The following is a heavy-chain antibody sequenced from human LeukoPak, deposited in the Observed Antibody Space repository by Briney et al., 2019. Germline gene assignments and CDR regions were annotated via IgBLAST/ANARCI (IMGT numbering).Heavy chain of an antibody. J-gene: IGHJ4*02. V-gene: IGHV3-66*01. CDR3: ARSTLMVQGGFEN. Sequence: QPGGSLRLSCAASGFTVSSNYMSWVRQAPGKGLEWVSVIYSGGGTNYAASVKGRFTISRDTSTNTVYLQMSSLRAEDTAVYYCARSTLMVQGGFENWGQGTLVTVSS. D-gene: IGHD2-8*01. CDR1: GFTVSSNY. CDR2: IYSGGGT.